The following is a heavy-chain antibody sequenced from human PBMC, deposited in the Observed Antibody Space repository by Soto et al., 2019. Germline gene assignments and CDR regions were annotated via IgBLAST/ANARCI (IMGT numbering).Heavy chain of an antibody. D-gene: IGHD2-21*01. CDR1: GGSISSSSYY. CDR3: ARHRPIRSPGGMDV. Sequence: PSETLSLTCTVSGGSISSSSYYWGWIRQPPGKGLEWIGSIYYSGSTYYNPSLKSRVTISVDTSKNQFSLKLSSVTAADTAVYYCARHRPIRSPGGMDVWGQGTTVTVSS. CDR2: IYYSGST. J-gene: IGHJ6*02. V-gene: IGHV4-39*01.